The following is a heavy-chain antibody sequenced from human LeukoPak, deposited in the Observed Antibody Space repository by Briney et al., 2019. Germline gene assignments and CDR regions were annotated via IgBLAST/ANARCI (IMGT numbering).Heavy chain of an antibody. CDR1: GGSISSRNW. CDR2: IYHSGST. CDR3: ARAGYSSGWSGAFDI. D-gene: IGHD6-19*01. J-gene: IGHJ3*02. Sequence: SGTLSLTCAVSGGSISSRNWWSWVRQPPGKGLEWIGEIYHSGSTNYNPSLKSRVTISVDKSKNQFSLKLSSVTAADTAVYYCARAGYSSGWSGAFDIWGQGTMVTVSS. V-gene: IGHV4-4*02.